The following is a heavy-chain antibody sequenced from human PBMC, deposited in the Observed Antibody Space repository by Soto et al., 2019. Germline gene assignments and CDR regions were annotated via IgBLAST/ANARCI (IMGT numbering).Heavy chain of an antibody. Sequence: ASVKVSCKASGYTFTGYTIHWLRQAPGQRLEWMGWINVGNDNTKYSQRFQGRVTFTRDTSASTAYLELTSLRSEDTAVYYCASDSWTFGLAYWGQGALVTVSS. CDR1: GYTFTGYT. CDR2: INVGNDNT. D-gene: IGHD3-3*01. CDR3: ASDSWTFGLAY. V-gene: IGHV1-3*01. J-gene: IGHJ4*02.